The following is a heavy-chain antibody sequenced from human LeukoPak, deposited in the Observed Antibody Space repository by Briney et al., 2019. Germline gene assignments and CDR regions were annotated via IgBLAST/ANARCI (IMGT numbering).Heavy chain of an antibody. D-gene: IGHD6-6*01. Sequence: PSETLSLTCAVSGGSISGYYWSWIRQPPGKGLEWIGYVYYSGNNKYNPSLKSRVTMSVDTSKNQFSLRLSSVTARDTAVYYCARHGDSSSYYFDYWGQGTLVTVSS. CDR1: GGSISGYY. V-gene: IGHV4-59*08. CDR3: ARHGDSSSYYFDY. J-gene: IGHJ4*02. CDR2: VYYSGNN.